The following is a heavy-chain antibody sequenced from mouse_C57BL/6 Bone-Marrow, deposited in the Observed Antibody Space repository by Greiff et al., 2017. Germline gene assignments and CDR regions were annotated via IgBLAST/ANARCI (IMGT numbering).Heavy chain of an antibody. V-gene: IGHV14-4*01. CDR2: IDPENGDT. Sequence: DVKLQESGAELVRPGASVKLSCTASGFNIKDDYMHWVKQRPEQGLEWIGWIDPENGDTEYASKFQGKATITADTSSNTAYLQLSSLTSEDTAVYYCTTGHYYAMDYWGQGTSVTVSS. J-gene: IGHJ4*01. CDR3: TTGHYYAMDY. CDR1: GFNIKDDY.